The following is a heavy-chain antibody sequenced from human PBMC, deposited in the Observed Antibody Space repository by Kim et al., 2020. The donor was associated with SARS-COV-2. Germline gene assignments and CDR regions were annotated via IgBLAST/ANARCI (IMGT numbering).Heavy chain of an antibody. D-gene: IGHD2-15*01. CDR1: GGSVSSGSYY. CDR2: IYYSGST. Sequence: SETLSLTCTVSGGSVSSGSYYWSWIRQPPGKGLEWIGYIYYSGSTNYNPSLKSRVTISVDTSKNQFSLKLSSVTAADTAVYYCARDYSYYFDYWGQGTLV. CDR3: ARDYSYYFDY. V-gene: IGHV4-61*01. J-gene: IGHJ4*02.